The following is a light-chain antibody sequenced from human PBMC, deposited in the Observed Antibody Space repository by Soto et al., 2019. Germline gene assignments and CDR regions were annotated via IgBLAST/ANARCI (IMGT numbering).Light chain of an antibody. CDR3: QQYNTFWT. J-gene: IGKJ1*01. CDR2: DVS. Sequence: DIQMTQSPSTLSASVGDRVTITCRASQSISSWLAWYQQKPGKAPKLLIYDVSSLESGVPSRFSGSGSGTEFSLTISSLQPDDSANYYCQQYNTFWTFGQGTKVEIK. V-gene: IGKV1-5*01. CDR1: QSISSW.